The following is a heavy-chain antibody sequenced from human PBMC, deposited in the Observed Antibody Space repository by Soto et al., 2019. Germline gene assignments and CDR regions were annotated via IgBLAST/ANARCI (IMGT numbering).Heavy chain of an antibody. CDR1: EFPFRSYA. J-gene: IGHJ1*01. V-gene: IGHV3-23*01. CDR2: ISGSGGST. D-gene: IGHD3-22*01. CDR3: AKEFGSTGYYPPEH. Sequence: PGVLKRLSSTAAEFPFRSYASSRILPDPGKGLEWVSAISGSGGSTYYADYVKGRFTISRDDSKNTLYLQMNSLRAEDTAVYYCAKEFGSTGYYPPEHWGQGSMVTVSS.